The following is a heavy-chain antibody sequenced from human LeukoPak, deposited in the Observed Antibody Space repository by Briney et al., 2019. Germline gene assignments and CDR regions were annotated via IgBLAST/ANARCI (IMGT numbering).Heavy chain of an antibody. J-gene: IGHJ6*02. CDR1: GGSISSGGYS. CDR3: ARATDYYYYGMDV. D-gene: IGHD5-12*01. CDR2: IYHSGST. Sequence: SETLSLTCAVSGGSISSGGYSWSWIRQPPGTGLEWIGYIYHSGSTYYNPSLKSRVTISVDRSKNQFSLKLSSVTAADTAVYYCARATDYYYYGMDVWGQGTTVTVSS. V-gene: IGHV4-30-2*01.